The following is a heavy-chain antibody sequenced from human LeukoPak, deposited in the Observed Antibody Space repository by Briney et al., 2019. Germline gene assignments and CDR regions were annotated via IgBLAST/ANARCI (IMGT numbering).Heavy chain of an antibody. D-gene: IGHD6-13*01. CDR1: GLTFSSYA. Sequence: GGSLRLSCAASGLTFSSYAMSWVRQAPGKGLEWVSAISGSGGSTYYAGSVKGRFTISRDNSKNTLYLQMNSLRAEDTAVYYCAKEQGSSWSRSFDYWGQGTLVTVSS. J-gene: IGHJ4*02. CDR2: ISGSGGST. CDR3: AKEQGSSWSRSFDY. V-gene: IGHV3-23*01.